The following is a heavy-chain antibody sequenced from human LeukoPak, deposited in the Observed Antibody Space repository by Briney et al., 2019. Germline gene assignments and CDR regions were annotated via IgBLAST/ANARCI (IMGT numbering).Heavy chain of an antibody. V-gene: IGHV4-39*01. J-gene: IGHJ4*02. Sequence: SETLSLTCTVSGGSISSSSYYWGWIRQPPGKGLEWIGSIYYSGSTYYNPSLKSRVTISVDTSKNQFSLKLSSVTAADTAVYYRARHAEPKKYSSGWYGGLDYWGQGTLVTVSS. CDR3: ARHAEPKKYSSGWYGGLDY. D-gene: IGHD6-19*01. CDR1: GGSISSSSYY. CDR2: IYYSGST.